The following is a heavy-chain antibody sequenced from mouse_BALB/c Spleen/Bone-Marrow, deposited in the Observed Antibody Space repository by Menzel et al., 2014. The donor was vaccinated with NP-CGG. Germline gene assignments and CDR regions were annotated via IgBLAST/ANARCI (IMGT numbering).Heavy chain of an antibody. D-gene: IGHD2-1*01. J-gene: IGHJ3*01. CDR1: GFTFSSFG. Sequence: EVNVVESGGGLVQPGGSRKLSCAASGFTFSSFGMHWVRQAPEKGLEWVAYISSGSSTIYYADTVKGRFTISRDNPKNTLFPQMTSLRSEDTVMYYCARGGNYAWFAYWGQGTLVTVSA. V-gene: IGHV5-17*02. CDR2: ISSGSSTI. CDR3: ARGGNYAWFAY.